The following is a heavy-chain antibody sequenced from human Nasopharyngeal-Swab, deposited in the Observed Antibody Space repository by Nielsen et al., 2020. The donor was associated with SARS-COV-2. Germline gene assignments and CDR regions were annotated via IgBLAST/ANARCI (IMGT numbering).Heavy chain of an antibody. Sequence: ASVKVSCKVSGDTLTELSMHWVRQAPGKGLEWMGGFDPRDGQTVYAQKFQGRVTMTEDTFTDTAYMELSGLTSDDTAVYYCATDRRWNYYYGMEVWGQGTTVTVSS. CDR1: GDTLTELS. D-gene: IGHD2-15*01. V-gene: IGHV1-24*01. CDR2: FDPRDGQT. J-gene: IGHJ6*02. CDR3: ATDRRWNYYYGMEV.